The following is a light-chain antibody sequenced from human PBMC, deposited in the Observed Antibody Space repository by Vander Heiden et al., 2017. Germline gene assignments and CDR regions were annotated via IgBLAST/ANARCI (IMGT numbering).Light chain of an antibody. CDR3: TAYTSSSTV. CDR1: SSDVGGYNY. Sequence: QSALTQPASVSGSPGQAITISCTGTSSDVGGYNYVSWYQHHPGKDLNLIIDEVSNPPSAASNRVSGSKSGNTAALTISGLQAEDEDDYYCTAYTSSSTVFGGGTKLTVL. CDR2: EVS. J-gene: IGLJ2*01. V-gene: IGLV2-14*01.